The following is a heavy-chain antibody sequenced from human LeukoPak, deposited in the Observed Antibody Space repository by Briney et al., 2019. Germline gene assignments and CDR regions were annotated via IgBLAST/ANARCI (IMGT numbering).Heavy chain of an antibody. CDR2: INPNSGGT. V-gene: IGHV1-2*02. Sequence: ASVKVSCKASGYTFTGYYMHWVRQAPGQGLEWMGWINPNSGGTNYAQKFQGRVTMTRDTSISTAYMELSRLRSDDTAVYYCARDLVAAAAVNDYWGQGTLVTVSS. J-gene: IGHJ4*02. CDR3: ARDLVAAAAVNDY. D-gene: IGHD6-25*01. CDR1: GYTFTGYY.